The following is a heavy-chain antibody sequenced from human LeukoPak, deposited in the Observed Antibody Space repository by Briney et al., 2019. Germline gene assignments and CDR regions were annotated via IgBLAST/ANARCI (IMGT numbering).Heavy chain of an antibody. CDR1: GFIFSSYE. J-gene: IGHJ4*02. D-gene: IGHD3-22*01. V-gene: IGHV3-48*03. Sequence: GGSLRLSCAASGFIFSSYEMNWVRQAPGKGLEWVSYISPSGSTVSYADSVKGRFTISRDNAKKYLYLQMNSLRAEDTAVYYCARFYYDSSGYYPLPFDYWGQGSLVTVSS. CDR2: ISPSGSTV. CDR3: ARFYYDSSGYYPLPFDY.